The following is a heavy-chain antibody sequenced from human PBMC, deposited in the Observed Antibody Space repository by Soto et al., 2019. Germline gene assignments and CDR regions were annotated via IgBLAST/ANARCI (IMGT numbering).Heavy chain of an antibody. V-gene: IGHV3-11*01. CDR1: GFTFSDYY. CDR3: ARALGDCSSTSCYIGYYYYYYMDV. J-gene: IGHJ6*03. Sequence: PGGSLRLSCAASGFTFSDYYMSWIRQAPGKGLEWVSYISSSGSTIYYADSVKGRFTISRDNAKNSLYLQMNSLRAEDTAVYYCARALGDCSSTSCYIGYYYYYYMDVWGKGTTVTVSS. D-gene: IGHD2-2*02. CDR2: ISSSGSTI.